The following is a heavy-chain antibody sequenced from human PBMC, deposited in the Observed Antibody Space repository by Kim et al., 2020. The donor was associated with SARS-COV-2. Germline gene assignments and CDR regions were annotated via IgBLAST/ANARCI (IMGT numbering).Heavy chain of an antibody. V-gene: IGHV1-69*04. CDR3: ASEGRNYYGSGIHFDY. D-gene: IGHD3-10*01. J-gene: IGHJ4*02. Sequence: KFQSRVTITADKSTSTAYMELSSLRSEDTAVYYCASEGRNYYGSGIHFDYWGQGTLVTVSS.